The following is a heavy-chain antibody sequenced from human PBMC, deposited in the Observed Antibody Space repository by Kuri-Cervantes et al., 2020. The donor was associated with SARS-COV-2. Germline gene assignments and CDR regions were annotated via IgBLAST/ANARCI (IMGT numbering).Heavy chain of an antibody. V-gene: IGHV3-48*01. CDR3: ARDQGRGPAAIFVDAFDI. CDR2: ISSSSSTI. D-gene: IGHD2-2*02. Sequence: GESLKISCAASGFTFSSYSMNWVRQAPGKGLEWVSYISSSSSTIYYADSVKGRFTISRDNAKNSLYLQMNSLRAEDTTVYYCARDQGRGPAAIFVDAFDIWGQGTMVTVSS. J-gene: IGHJ3*02. CDR1: GFTFSSYS.